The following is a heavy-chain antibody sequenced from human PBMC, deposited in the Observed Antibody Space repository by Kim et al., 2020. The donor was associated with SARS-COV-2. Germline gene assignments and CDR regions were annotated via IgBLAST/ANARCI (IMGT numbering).Heavy chain of an antibody. D-gene: IGHD6-13*01. V-gene: IGHV1-24*01. CDR3: CRAAAYNWFDP. CDR2: T. J-gene: IGHJ5*02. Sequence: TIYAQKFQGRVTMTEDTSTDTAYMELSSLRSEDTAVYYCCRAAAYNWFDPWGQGTLVTVSS.